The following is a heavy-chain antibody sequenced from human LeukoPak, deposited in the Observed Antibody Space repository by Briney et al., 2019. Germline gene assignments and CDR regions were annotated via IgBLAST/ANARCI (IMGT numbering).Heavy chain of an antibody. CDR2: IKRDGSEK. CDR1: GVTSSIYE. Sequence: GSLRRSCAASGVTSSIYEMNWVRQAPGKGLDWVANIKRDGSEKYYGDSVKGRFTISRDNAKNSVYLQMNSLRAEDTAIYYCARDGSYGSGSPGYWGQGTLVTVSS. V-gene: IGHV3-7*01. CDR3: ARDGSYGSGSPGY. J-gene: IGHJ4*02. D-gene: IGHD3-10*01.